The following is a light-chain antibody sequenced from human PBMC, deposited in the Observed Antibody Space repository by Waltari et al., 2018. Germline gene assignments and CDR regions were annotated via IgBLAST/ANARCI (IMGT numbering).Light chain of an antibody. CDR2: RSS. CDR1: QDISSD. Sequence: AIQLTQSPSSLAAAVGDRVTVTFRASQDISSDLAWYQQKPGKAPKLLIFRSSSFQSGLPSRFSGSGSGADFTLTISSLQPEDFATYFCQQGHSFPPKFGQGTKVEIK. V-gene: IGKV1-13*02. J-gene: IGKJ1*01. CDR3: QQGHSFPPK.